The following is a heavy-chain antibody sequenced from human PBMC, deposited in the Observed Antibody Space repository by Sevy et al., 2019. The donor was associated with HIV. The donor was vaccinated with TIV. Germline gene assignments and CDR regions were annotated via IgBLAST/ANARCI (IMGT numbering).Heavy chain of an antibody. J-gene: IGHJ4*02. CDR1: GFTFSSYA. D-gene: IGHD1-26*01. Sequence: GGSLRLSCAASGFTFSSYAMHWVRQAPGKGLEWVEVISYDGSNKYYADSVKGRFTISRDNSKNTPYLQMNSLSAEDTAVYYCARSGSLFRPFDYWGQGTLVTVSS. CDR3: ARSGSLFRPFDY. CDR2: ISYDGSNK. V-gene: IGHV3-30-3*01.